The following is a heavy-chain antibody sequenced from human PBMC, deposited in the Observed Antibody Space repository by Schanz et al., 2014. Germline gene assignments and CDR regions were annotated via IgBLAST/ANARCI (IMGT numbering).Heavy chain of an antibody. J-gene: IGHJ4*02. CDR1: GYTFTSYD. Sequence: QVQLVQSGAEVKKPGASVRVSCKASGYTFTSYDFNWVRQAPGQGLEWMGRIIPILGIANYAQKFQGRVTITADRSTSTAYMELSSLRSEDTAVYYCARGYGDSPTDFWGQGTLVTVSS. D-gene: IGHD4-17*01. V-gene: IGHV1-69*09. CDR3: ARGYGDSPTDF. CDR2: IIPILGIA.